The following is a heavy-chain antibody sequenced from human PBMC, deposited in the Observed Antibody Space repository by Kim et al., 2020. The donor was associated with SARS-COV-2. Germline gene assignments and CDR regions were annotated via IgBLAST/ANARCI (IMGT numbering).Heavy chain of an antibody. CDR1: GFTFSTVG. D-gene: IGHD6-19*01. Sequence: GGSLRLSCAASGFTFSTVGMAWVRQAPGKGLEFVSIISYHGVDTFYADAVQGRFTISRDNSKNTLSLQMNSLSVDDTAVYFCAKGYTVAGKSHSFDYWG. CDR3: AKGYTVAGKSHSFDY. J-gene: IGHJ4*01. CDR2: ISYHGVDT. V-gene: IGHV3-23*01.